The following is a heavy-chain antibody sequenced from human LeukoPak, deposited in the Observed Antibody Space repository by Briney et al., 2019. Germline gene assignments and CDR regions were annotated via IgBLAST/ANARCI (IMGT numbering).Heavy chain of an antibody. D-gene: IGHD2-2*01. Sequence: NSGGSLRLSCAAAEFTFSTYRMNWVRQAAGKGLEWVSSRSSSSTYRYYADSVKGRFTISRDNAKNSLYLQMNRLRAEDTAVYYCARDLSQTRTDIVVIPAAFDYWGQGTLVTVSS. J-gene: IGHJ4*02. CDR1: EFTFSTYR. CDR3: ARDLSQTRTDIVVIPAAFDY. CDR2: RSSSSTYR. V-gene: IGHV3-21*01.